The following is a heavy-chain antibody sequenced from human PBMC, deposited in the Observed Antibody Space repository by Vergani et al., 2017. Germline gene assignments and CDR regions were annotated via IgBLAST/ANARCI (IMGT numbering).Heavy chain of an antibody. CDR3: TTDPRYCGDGSCYWLRDHHYYGMDV. CDR2: IKSTFDRGTT. V-gene: IGHV3-15*07. J-gene: IGHJ6*02. D-gene: IGHD2-21*01. CDR1: GFSFRNAW. Sequence: EVQLVESGGGIVKPGGSLRLSCVASGFSFRNAWMNWVRRTTGKGLEWVGRIKSTFDRGTTDYAAAVKGRFNISRDDSKNTLFLQMNGLKTEDIGVYYCTTDPRYCGDGSCYWLRDHHYYGMDVWGQGTTVTVSS.